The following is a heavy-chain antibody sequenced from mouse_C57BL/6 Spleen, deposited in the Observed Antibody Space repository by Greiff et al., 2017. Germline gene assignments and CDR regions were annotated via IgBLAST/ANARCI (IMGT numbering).Heavy chain of an antibody. CDR3: ARGGGNYEVDYYAMDY. Sequence: QVQLQQSGPELVKPGASVKISCKASGYAFSSSWMNWVKQRPGTGLEWIGRIYPGDGDTNYNGKFKGKATLTADKSSSTAYMQLSSLTSEDSAVYFCARGGGNYEVDYYAMDYWGQGTSVTVSS. J-gene: IGHJ4*01. V-gene: IGHV1-82*01. D-gene: IGHD2-1*01. CDR1: GYAFSSSW. CDR2: IYPGDGDT.